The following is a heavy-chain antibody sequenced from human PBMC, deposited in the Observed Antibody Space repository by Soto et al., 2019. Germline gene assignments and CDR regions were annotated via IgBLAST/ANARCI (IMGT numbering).Heavy chain of an antibody. D-gene: IGHD6-19*01. CDR1: GGSFSAFY. Sequence: SETLSLTCAVYGGSFSAFYWSWIRQPPGKGLEWIGDINHSGSSTYSPSLKSRVSISVHTSKNQFSLKLNSVTATDTAVYYCARGRAKSSGGFLHSYFHPMEVWGQGSTVT. V-gene: IGHV4-34*01. J-gene: IGHJ6*02. CDR2: INHSGSS. CDR3: ARGRAKSSGGFLHSYFHPMEV.